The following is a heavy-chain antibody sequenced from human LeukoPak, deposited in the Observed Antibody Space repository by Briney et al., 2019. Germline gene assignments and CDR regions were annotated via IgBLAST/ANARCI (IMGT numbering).Heavy chain of an antibody. CDR3: TRDGVAAGLYFDY. V-gene: IGHV3-7*03. CDR1: GFTFSDYL. J-gene: IGHJ4*02. Sequence: GGSLRLSCAASGFTFSDYLMSWVRQAPGKGLEWVASINQIGSEKYYVDSVRGRFTISRDNAKNSLFLQINSLRAEDTAVYYCTRDGVAAGLYFDYWGQGTLVTVSS. D-gene: IGHD6-13*01. CDR2: INQIGSEK.